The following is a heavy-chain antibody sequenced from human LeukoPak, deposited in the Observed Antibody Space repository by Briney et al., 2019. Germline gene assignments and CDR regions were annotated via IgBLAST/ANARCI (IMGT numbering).Heavy chain of an antibody. V-gene: IGHV3-7*01. Sequence: ETLSLTCAVYGGSFSGYYWSWVRQAPGKGLEWVANIKQDGSEKYYVDSVKGRFTISRDNAKNSLYLQMNSLRAEDTAVYYCARDNIVVVPAAIIHYYYYYMDVWGKGTTVTVSS. CDR2: IKQDGSEK. CDR1: GGSFSGYY. CDR3: ARDNIVVVPAAIIHYYYYYMDV. J-gene: IGHJ6*03. D-gene: IGHD2-2*02.